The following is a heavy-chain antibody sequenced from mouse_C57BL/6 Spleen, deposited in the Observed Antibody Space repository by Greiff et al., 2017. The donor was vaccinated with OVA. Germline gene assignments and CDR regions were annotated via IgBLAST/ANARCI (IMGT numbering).Heavy chain of an antibody. CDR3: AREMRDITTVPHWYFDV. Sequence: VQLQQSGPGLVKPSQSLSLTCSVTGYSITSGYYWNWIRQFPGNKLEWMGYISYDGSNNYNPSLKNRISITRDTSKNQFFLKLNSVTTEDTATYYCAREMRDITTVPHWYFDVWGTGTTVTVSS. CDR2: ISYDGSN. CDR1: GYSITSGYY. J-gene: IGHJ1*03. V-gene: IGHV3-6*01. D-gene: IGHD1-1*01.